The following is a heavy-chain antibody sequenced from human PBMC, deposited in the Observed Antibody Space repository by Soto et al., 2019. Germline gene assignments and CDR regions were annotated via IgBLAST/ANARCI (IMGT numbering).Heavy chain of an antibody. CDR3: ARARGESPMTQEDFFDS. J-gene: IGHJ4*02. Sequence: VLLVQSGAEVQKPGSSVKVSCKASGGTFSNDAISWVRQAPGQRLEWVGGLIPFFGSPNYAQSFRGGVTITADDSTTTAYMELRSLTSEDTAMYFCARARGESPMTQEDFFDSWGQGTLVRVAS. V-gene: IGHV1-69*01. D-gene: IGHD3-22*01. CDR2: LIPFFGSP. CDR1: GGTFSNDA.